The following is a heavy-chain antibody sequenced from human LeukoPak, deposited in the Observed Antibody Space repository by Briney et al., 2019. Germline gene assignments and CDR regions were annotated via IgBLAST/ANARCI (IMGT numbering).Heavy chain of an antibody. Sequence: GGSLRLSCAASGFTFSTYWMHWVRQAPGKGLEWVSYISSSGSTIYHADSVKGRFTISRDNAKNSLYLQMNSLRAEDTAVYYCARDRRGGAYGSGILNYWGQGTLVTVSS. CDR1: GFTFSTYW. V-gene: IGHV3-48*03. CDR3: ARDRRGGAYGSGILNY. D-gene: IGHD3-10*01. J-gene: IGHJ4*02. CDR2: ISSSGSTI.